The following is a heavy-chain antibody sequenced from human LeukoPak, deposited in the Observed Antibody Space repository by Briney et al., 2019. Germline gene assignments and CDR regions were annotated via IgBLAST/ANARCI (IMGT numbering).Heavy chain of an antibody. J-gene: IGHJ4*02. CDR1: GYTFTSYG. CDR3: ARVWGSIFGVVIPAPFDY. D-gene: IGHD3-3*01. CDR2: ISAYNGNT. Sequence: GASVKVSCKASGYTFTSYGISWVRQAPGQGLEWMGWISAYNGNTNYAQKLQGRVTMTTDTSTSTAYMELRSLRSDDTAVYYCARVWGSIFGVVIPAPFDYWGQGTLVTVSS. V-gene: IGHV1-18*01.